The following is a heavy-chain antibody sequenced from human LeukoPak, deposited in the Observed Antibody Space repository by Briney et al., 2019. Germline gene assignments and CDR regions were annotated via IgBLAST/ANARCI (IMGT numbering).Heavy chain of an antibody. V-gene: IGHV4-30-4*01. Sequence: PSETLSLTCTVSGGSISSDDYYWSWIRQPPGKGLEWIGYIYYSGSTYYSPSLQSRVTVSVDTSKNQFSLKLSSVTAADTAVYYCAKAPIFGVAVSAPPFDYWGQGTLVTVSS. J-gene: IGHJ4*02. CDR2: IYYSGST. CDR1: GGSISSDDYY. D-gene: IGHD3-3*01. CDR3: AKAPIFGVAVSAPPFDY.